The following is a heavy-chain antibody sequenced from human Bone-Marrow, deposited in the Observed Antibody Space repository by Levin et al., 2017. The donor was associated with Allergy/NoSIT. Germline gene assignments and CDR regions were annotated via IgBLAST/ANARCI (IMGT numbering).Heavy chain of an antibody. Sequence: SCAASGFTFSNAWMSWVRQAPGKGLEWVGRIKSKTDGGTTDYAAPVKGRFTISRDDSKNTLYLQMNSLKTEDTAVYYCTKGDPSYWYFDLWGRGTLVTVSS. CDR1: GFTFSNAW. CDR2: IKSKTDGGTT. J-gene: IGHJ2*01. D-gene: IGHD2-21*02. V-gene: IGHV3-15*01. CDR3: TKGDPSYWYFDL.